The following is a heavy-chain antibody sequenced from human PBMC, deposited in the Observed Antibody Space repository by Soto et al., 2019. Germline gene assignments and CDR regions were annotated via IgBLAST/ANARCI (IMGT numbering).Heavy chain of an antibody. CDR2: TNSDGSST. Sequence: GGSLRLSCAASGFTFSSYWMHWVRQAPGKGLVWVSRTNSDGSSTSYADSVKGRFTISRDNAKNTLYLQMNSLRAEDTAVYYCARGYCSGGSCSGYYMDVWGKGTTVTVSS. D-gene: IGHD2-15*01. V-gene: IGHV3-74*01. CDR1: GFTFSSYW. J-gene: IGHJ6*03. CDR3: ARGYCSGGSCSGYYMDV.